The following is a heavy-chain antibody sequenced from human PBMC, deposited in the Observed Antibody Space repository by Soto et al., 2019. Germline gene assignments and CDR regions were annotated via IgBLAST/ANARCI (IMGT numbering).Heavy chain of an antibody. D-gene: IGHD7-27*01. CDR1: GGSFSGYY. CDR2: INHSGST. CDR3: ARGWGRIFDY. J-gene: IGHJ4*02. V-gene: IGHV4-34*01. Sequence: QVQLQQWGAGLLKPSETLSLTCAVYGGSFSGYYWHWIRQPPGKGLEWIGEINHSGSTNYNPSLKSRVTLSVDTSKNQFSLKLSSVTAADPAVYYCARGWGRIFDYWGQGTLVTVSS.